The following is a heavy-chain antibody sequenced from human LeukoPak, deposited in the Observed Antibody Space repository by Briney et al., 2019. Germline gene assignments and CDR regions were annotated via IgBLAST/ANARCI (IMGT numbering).Heavy chain of an antibody. Sequence: SETLSLSCAVCGGSISSNNWWGWVRQPPGKGLERIGEIYHSGSPNYNPSLKSRVTISVDKSRNHFSLNLSSVTAADTAVYYCARVNINNWHSCDYWGQGTLVTVSS. J-gene: IGHJ4*02. CDR2: IYHSGSP. V-gene: IGHV4-4*02. CDR3: ARVNINNWHSCDY. CDR1: GGSISSNNW. D-gene: IGHD1-1*01.